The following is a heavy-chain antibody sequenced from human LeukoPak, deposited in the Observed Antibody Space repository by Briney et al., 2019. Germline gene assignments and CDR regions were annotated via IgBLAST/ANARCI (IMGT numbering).Heavy chain of an antibody. D-gene: IGHD4-17*01. J-gene: IGHJ5*02. V-gene: IGHV1-18*01. CDR3: ARGWTTVIPNDNWFDP. CDR2: ISAYNGNT. Sequence: ASVKVSCKASGYTFTSYGISWVRQAPGQGLEWMGWISAYNGNTNYAQKLQGRVTMTTDTSTSTAYMELRSLRSDDTAVYYCARGWTTVIPNDNWFDPWGQGTLVTVSS. CDR1: GYTFTSYG.